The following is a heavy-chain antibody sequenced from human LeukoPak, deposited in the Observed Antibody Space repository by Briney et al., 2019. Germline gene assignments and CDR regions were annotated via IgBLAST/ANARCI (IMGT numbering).Heavy chain of an antibody. CDR3: ARPGQLGEYTPYYFDY. V-gene: IGHV5-51*01. CDR2: IYPGDSDT. Sequence: GESLKISCKGSGYSFTSYWIGWVRQMSGKGLEWMGIIYPGDSDTRYSPSFQGQVTISADKSISTAYLQWSSLKASDTAMYYCARPGQLGEYTPYYFDYWGQGVLVTVSS. J-gene: IGHJ4*02. CDR1: GYSFTSYW. D-gene: IGHD3-16*01.